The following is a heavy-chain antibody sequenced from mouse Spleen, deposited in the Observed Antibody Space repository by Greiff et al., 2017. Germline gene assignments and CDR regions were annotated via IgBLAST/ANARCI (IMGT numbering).Heavy chain of an antibody. Sequence: VQLKQSGPGLVKPSQSLSLTCTVTGYSITSDYAWNWIRQFPGNKLEWMGYISYSGSTSYNPSLKSRISITRDTSKNQFFLQLNSVTTEDTATYYCARDWEDWYFDVWGAGTTVTVSS. CDR3: ARDWEDWYFDV. V-gene: IGHV3-2*02. CDR1: GYSITSDYA. D-gene: IGHD4-1*01. J-gene: IGHJ1*01. CDR2: ISYSGST.